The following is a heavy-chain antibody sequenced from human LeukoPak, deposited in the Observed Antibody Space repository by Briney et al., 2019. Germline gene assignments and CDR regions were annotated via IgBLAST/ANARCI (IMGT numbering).Heavy chain of an antibody. V-gene: IGHV1-2*02. CDR2: INPNSGGT. CDR1: GYTSTGYY. Sequence: ASVKVSCKASGYTSTGYYMHWVRQAPGQGLEWMGWINPNSGGTNYAQKFQGRVTMTRDTSIRTAYMELSRLRSDDTAVYYCAREGSSGWYYFDYWGQGTLVTVSS. J-gene: IGHJ4*02. D-gene: IGHD6-19*01. CDR3: AREGSSGWYYFDY.